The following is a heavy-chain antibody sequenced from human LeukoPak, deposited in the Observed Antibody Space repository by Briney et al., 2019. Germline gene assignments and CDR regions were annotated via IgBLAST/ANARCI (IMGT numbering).Heavy chain of an antibody. CDR1: GYPFSGSD. D-gene: IGHD3-9*01. V-gene: IGHV3-30*03. J-gene: IGHJ3*02. CDR3: ARGQFDWLLYEAFDI. CDR2: VSHEGSSK. Sequence: PGGSLRLSCAASGYPFSGSDIHWVRQAPGKGLEWVAFVSHEGSSKFYAESVKGRFGISRDNSKSTTYLQMNGLRADDTAVYYCARGQFDWLLYEAFDIWGQGTMVTVSS.